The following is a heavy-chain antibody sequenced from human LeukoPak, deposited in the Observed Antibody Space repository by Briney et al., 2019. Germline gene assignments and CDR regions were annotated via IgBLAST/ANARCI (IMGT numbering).Heavy chain of an antibody. CDR3: ARVLGYDFWSHPNGGFDY. J-gene: IGHJ4*02. CDR1: GGSISSYY. D-gene: IGHD3-3*01. CDR2: IYYSGST. Sequence: PSETLSLTCTVSGGSISSYYWSWIRQPPGKGLEWIGYIYYSGSTNYNPSLKSRVTISVDTSKNQFSLKLSSVTAADTAVYYCARVLGYDFWSHPNGGFDYWGQGTLVTVSS. V-gene: IGHV4-59*01.